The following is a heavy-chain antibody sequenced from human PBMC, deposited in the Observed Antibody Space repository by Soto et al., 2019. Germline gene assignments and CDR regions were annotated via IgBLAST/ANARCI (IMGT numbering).Heavy chain of an antibody. J-gene: IGHJ6*02. V-gene: IGHV1-69*06. CDR1: GGTFSSDA. CDR2: IIPIFGTA. CDR3: ARAPQAYLGYCSSPSCYNYYYYYGVGV. D-gene: IGHD2-2*02. Sequence: SVKVSCKASGGTFSSDAISWVRQAPGQGLEWMGGIIPIFGTANYAQKFQGRVTITADKSTSTAYMELSSLRSEDTAVYYCARAPQAYLGYCSSPSCYNYYYYYGVGVWGQGTRVTVSS.